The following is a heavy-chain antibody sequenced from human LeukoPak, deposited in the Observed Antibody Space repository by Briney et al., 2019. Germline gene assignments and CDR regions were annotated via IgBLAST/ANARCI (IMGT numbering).Heavy chain of an antibody. CDR1: GFTFSSYW. CDR3: AELGIAMIGGV. V-gene: IGHV3-48*04. D-gene: IGHD3-10*02. Sequence: GSLRLSCAASGFTFSSYWMSWVRQAPGKGLEWVSYISSSGSTIYYADSVKGRFTISRDNAKNSLYLQMNSLRAEDTAVYYCAELGIAMIGGVWGKGTTVTISS. CDR2: ISSSGSTI. J-gene: IGHJ6*04.